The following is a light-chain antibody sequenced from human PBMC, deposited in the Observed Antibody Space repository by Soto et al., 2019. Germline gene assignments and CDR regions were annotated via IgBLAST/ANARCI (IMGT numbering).Light chain of an antibody. CDR1: SSDVGGYND. Sequence: QSVLTQPASVSGSPGQSITISCTGTSSDVGGYNDVSWYQQHPGKAPKLMIYEVTNRPSGVSNRFSGSKSGNTSSLTISGLRAEDEADYYCSSYTSSSPYVFATGTKVTVL. CDR3: SSYTSSSPYV. V-gene: IGLV2-14*01. CDR2: EVT. J-gene: IGLJ1*01.